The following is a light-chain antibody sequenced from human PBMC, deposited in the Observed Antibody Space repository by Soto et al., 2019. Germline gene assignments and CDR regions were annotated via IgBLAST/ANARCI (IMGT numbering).Light chain of an antibody. Sequence: EIVMTQSPATLSASPGERATLSCRASESVSTNLAWYQQKPGQAPRLLIYFASTRATGIPARFSGSGSGTEFTLTISSLQSEDFAVYYCQQYNKWPLTFGGGTKVETK. CDR3: QQYNKWPLT. CDR1: ESVSTN. J-gene: IGKJ4*01. CDR2: FAS. V-gene: IGKV3-15*01.